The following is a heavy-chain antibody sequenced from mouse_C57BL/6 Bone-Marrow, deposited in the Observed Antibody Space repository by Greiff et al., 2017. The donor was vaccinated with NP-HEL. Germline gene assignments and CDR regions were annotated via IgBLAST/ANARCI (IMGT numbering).Heavy chain of an antibody. CDR1: GFNITDDY. CDR3: ATGGLLGSWLAY. Sequence: VQLQQSGAELVRPGASVKLSCTASGFNITDDYMNWVKQRPEQGLEWIGWIDPENGDTDYDSKFQGKATITADTSSNTAYLQLSSLKSEDTAVYNCATGGLLGSWLAYWGQVTLVTVAS. D-gene: IGHD2-3*01. J-gene: IGHJ3*01. CDR2: IDPENGDT. V-gene: IGHV14-4*01.